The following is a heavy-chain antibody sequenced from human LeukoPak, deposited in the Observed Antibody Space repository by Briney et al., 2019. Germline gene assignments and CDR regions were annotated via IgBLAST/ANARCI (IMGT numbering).Heavy chain of an antibody. V-gene: IGHV3-9*01. CDR2: ISWNSGSI. CDR1: GFTFDDYA. Sequence: GGSLRLSCAASGFTFDDYAMHWVRQAPGKGLEWVSFISWNSGSIGYADSVKGRFTISRDNAKNSLYLQMNSLRAEDTALYYCAKVDNKYYYYYGMDVWGQGTTVTVSS. D-gene: IGHD1-1*01. CDR3: AKVDNKYYYYYGMDV. J-gene: IGHJ6*02.